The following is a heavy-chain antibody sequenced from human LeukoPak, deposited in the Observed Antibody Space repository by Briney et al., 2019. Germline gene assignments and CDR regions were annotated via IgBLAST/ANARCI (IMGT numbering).Heavy chain of an antibody. CDR1: GFTFSSYA. J-gene: IGHJ4*02. CDR3: ARNLPAADY. Sequence: PGGSLRLSCAASGFTFSSYAMSWVRQAPGKGLEWVSAISGSGGSTYYADSVKGRFTISRDNAKNSLYLQMNSLRAKDTAVYYCARNLPAADYWGQGTLVTVSS. CDR2: ISGSGGST. V-gene: IGHV3-23*01. D-gene: IGHD2-2*01.